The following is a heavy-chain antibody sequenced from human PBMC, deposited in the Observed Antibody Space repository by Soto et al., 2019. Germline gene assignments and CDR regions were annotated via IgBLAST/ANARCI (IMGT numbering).Heavy chain of an antibody. CDR3: AKDRRARYSYGPDYYYGMDV. V-gene: IGHV3-9*01. CDR2: ISWNSGSI. Sequence: GGSLRLCCAASGFTFDDYAMHWVRQAPGKGLEWVSGISWNSGSIGYADSVKGRFTISRDNAKNSLYLQMNSLRAEDTALYYCAKDRRARYSYGPDYYYGMDVWGQGTTVTVSS. CDR1: GFTFDDYA. J-gene: IGHJ6*02. D-gene: IGHD5-18*01.